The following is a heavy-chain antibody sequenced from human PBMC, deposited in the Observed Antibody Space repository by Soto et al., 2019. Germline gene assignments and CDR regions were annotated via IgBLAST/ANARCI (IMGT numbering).Heavy chain of an antibody. CDR1: GGSISSTNW. J-gene: IGHJ5*02. D-gene: IGHD6-13*01. V-gene: IGHV4-4*02. CDR2: IYHSGST. Sequence: QVQLQESGPGLVKPSGTLSLTCAVSGGSISSTNWWNWVRQPPGKGLEWIGEIYHSGSTKYNPSLKSRVTISVDKFKNPFSLKLSSVTAADTAVYYCARVIATAVHWFDPWGQGTLVTVSS. CDR3: ARVIATAVHWFDP.